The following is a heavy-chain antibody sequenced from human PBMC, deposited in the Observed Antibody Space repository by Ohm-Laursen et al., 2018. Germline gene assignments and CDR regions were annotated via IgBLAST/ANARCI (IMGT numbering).Heavy chain of an antibody. CDR1: GGSISSYY. V-gene: IGHV4-59*01. J-gene: IGHJ4*02. CDR2: IYYSGST. D-gene: IGHD3-22*01. Sequence: SETLSLTCTVSGGSISSYYWSWIRQPPGKGLEWIGYIYYSGSTNYNPSLKSRVTISVDTSKNQFSLTLSSVTAADTAVYYCAKPPAGRLIVAHPFDYWGQGTLVTASS. CDR3: AKPPAGRLIVAHPFDY.